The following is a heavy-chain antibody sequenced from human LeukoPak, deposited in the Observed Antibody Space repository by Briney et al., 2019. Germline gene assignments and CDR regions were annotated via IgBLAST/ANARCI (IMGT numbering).Heavy chain of an antibody. V-gene: IGHV4-59*01. Sequence: SETLSLTCTVSGGSISSYYWSWIRQPPGKGLEWIGYIYYSGSTNYNPSLKSRVTISVDTSKNQFSLKLSSVTAADTAVNYCARGSAILTGLDYWGQGTLVTVSS. J-gene: IGHJ4*02. D-gene: IGHD3-9*01. CDR2: IYYSGST. CDR3: ARGSAILTGLDY. CDR1: GGSISSYY.